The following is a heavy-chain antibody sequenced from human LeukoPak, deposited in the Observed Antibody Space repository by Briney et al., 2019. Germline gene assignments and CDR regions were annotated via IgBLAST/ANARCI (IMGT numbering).Heavy chain of an antibody. CDR1: GGSISSGAYY. CDR2: IYYSGST. Sequence: PSETLSLTCTVSGGSISSGAYYWSWIRQHPGKGLKGFGYIYYSGSTYYSPSLQTRVTISVATSPNQFSLKLSSVPAADTAVYYCARGAHIVVVPAAATGDWFDPWGQGTLVTVSS. CDR3: ARGAHIVVVPAAATGDWFDP. V-gene: IGHV4-31*03. J-gene: IGHJ5*02. D-gene: IGHD2-2*01.